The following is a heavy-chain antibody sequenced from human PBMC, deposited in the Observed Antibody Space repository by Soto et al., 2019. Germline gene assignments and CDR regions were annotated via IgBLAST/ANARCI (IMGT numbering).Heavy chain of an antibody. J-gene: IGHJ4*02. Sequence: GGSLRLSCAASGFTFDDYAMHWVRQAPGKGLEWVSGISWNSGSIGYADSVKGRFTISRDNAKNSLYLQMNSLRAEDTALYYCAKDTDGSFSPSLDYWGQGTLVTVSS. D-gene: IGHD6-13*01. CDR1: GFTFDDYA. CDR3: AKDTDGSFSPSLDY. CDR2: ISWNSGSI. V-gene: IGHV3-9*01.